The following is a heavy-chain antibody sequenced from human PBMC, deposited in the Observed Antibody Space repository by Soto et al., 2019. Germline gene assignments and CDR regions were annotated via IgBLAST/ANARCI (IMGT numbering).Heavy chain of an antibody. J-gene: IGHJ4*02. D-gene: IGHD2-15*01. CDR1: GFSLSTSGVG. CDR3: AHRAVLCSGGICYSHPFDF. Sequence: SGPRLVNPTQTLRLTCTFSGFSLSTSGVGVGWIRQPPGKALEWLALIYWDDDKRYSPSLKSSLTITKDTAKNQVVLTMTNMDPVDTATYFCAHRAVLCSGGICYSHPFDFWGQGTLVTVSS. V-gene: IGHV2-5*02. CDR2: IYWDDDK.